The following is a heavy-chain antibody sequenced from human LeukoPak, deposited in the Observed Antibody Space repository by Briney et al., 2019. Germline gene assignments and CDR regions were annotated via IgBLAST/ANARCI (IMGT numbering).Heavy chain of an antibody. CDR2: IYTSGSI. D-gene: IGHD3-10*01. CDR1: GGSINSYY. Sequence: SQTLSLTCTVSGGSINSYYWSWIRQPAGKGLEWIGRIYTSGSINYNPSLKSRVTMSVDTSKNQFSLKLSSVTAADTAVYYCARVSLVRGAPDYYFDYWGQGTLVTVSS. J-gene: IGHJ4*02. V-gene: IGHV4-4*07. CDR3: ARVSLVRGAPDYYFDY.